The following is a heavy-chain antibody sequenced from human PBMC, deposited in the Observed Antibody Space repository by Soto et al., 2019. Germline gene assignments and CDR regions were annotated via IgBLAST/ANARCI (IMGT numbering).Heavy chain of an antibody. J-gene: IGHJ4*02. CDR1: GYTFTSYD. CDR3: ATCTSTYCTSTSNMAD. D-gene: IGHD2-2*01. V-gene: IGHV1-8*01. Sequence: QVQLVQSGAEVKKPGASVKVSCKASGYTFTSYDINWVRQATGQGLEWMGWMNPNSGNTGYAQKFQGRVTMARNTSLGTAYMELSSLRSEDTAVYYCATCTSTYCTSTSNMADWGQGTLVTVSS. CDR2: MNPNSGNT.